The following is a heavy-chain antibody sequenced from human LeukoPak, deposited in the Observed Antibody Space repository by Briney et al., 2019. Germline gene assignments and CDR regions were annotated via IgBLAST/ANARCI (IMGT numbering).Heavy chain of an antibody. V-gene: IGHV3-74*03. D-gene: IGHD3-16*01. J-gene: IGHJ4*02. Sequence: GGSLRLSCAASGNYWMHWVRQVPGKGLEWVSNINTDGTSTMYADSVKGRFTISRHNAENTLFLQMNSLRADDTAIYYCVRNWGEDYWGQGTLVTVSS. CDR2: INTDGTST. CDR1: GNYW. CDR3: VRNWGEDY.